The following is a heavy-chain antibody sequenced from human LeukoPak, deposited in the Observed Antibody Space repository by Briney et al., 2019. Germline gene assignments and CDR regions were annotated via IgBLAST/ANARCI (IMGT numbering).Heavy chain of an antibody. CDR3: ARLVITFGGIIVPEYYFDY. V-gene: IGHV4-34*01. CDR1: GGSFSGYY. J-gene: IGHJ4*02. CDR2: INHSGST. Sequence: SETLSLTCAVYGGSFSGYYWSWIRQPPGKGLEWIGEINHSGSTNYNPSLKSRVTISVDTSKNQFSLKLSSVTAADTAVYYCARLVITFGGIIVPEYYFDYWGQGTLVTVSS. D-gene: IGHD3-16*02.